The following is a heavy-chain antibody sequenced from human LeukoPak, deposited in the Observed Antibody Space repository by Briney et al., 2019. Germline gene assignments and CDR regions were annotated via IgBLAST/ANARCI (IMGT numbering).Heavy chain of an antibody. D-gene: IGHD1-26*01. V-gene: IGHV4-61*08. J-gene: IGHJ5*02. CDR1: GGSISSGGYY. Sequence: PSQTLSLTCAVSGGSISSGGYYWSWIRQPPGKGLEWIGYIYYSGSTNYNPSLKSRVTISVDTSKNQFSLKLSSVTAADTAVYYCARGVGATTRWFDPWGQGTLVTVSS. CDR3: ARGVGATTRWFDP. CDR2: IYYSGST.